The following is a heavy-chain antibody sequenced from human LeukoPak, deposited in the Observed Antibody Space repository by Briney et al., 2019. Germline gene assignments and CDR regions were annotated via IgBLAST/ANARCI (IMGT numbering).Heavy chain of an antibody. V-gene: IGHV1-69*05. Sequence: VASVKVSCKASGGTFSSYAISWVRQAPGQGLEWMGRIIPIFGTANYARKFQGRVTITTDESTSTAYMELSSLRSEDTAVYYCAREAIYYDSSGYYSPLNWFDPWGQGTLVTVSS. CDR1: GGTFSSYA. D-gene: IGHD3-22*01. CDR2: IIPIFGTA. J-gene: IGHJ5*02. CDR3: AREAIYYDSSGYYSPLNWFDP.